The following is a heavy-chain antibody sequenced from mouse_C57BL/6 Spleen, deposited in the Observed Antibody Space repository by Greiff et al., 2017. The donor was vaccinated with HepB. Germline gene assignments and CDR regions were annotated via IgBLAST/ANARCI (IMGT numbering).Heavy chain of an antibody. CDR3: ARRMITTGCAMDY. Sequence: QVQLQQSGAELMRPGASVKLSCKASGYTFTGYWIEWVKQRPGHGLEWIGEILPGSGSTTYNEKFKGKATFTADTSSNTAYMQLSSLTTEDSAIYYCARRMITTGCAMDYWGQGTSVTVSS. V-gene: IGHV1-9*01. D-gene: IGHD2-4*01. CDR2: ILPGSGST. CDR1: GYTFTGYW. J-gene: IGHJ4*01.